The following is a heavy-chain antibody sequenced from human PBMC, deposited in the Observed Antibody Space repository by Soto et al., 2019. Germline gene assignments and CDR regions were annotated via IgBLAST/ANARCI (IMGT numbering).Heavy chain of an antibody. Sequence: QVQLQESGPGLVKPSETLSLTCTVSGVSISSYYWSWIRQPPGKGLEWIGYIYYSGSTNYNPSLKSRVTISVDTSKNQFSLKLSSVTAADTAVYYCARRWGRSFDYWGQGTLVTVSS. J-gene: IGHJ4*02. V-gene: IGHV4-59*08. CDR2: IYYSGST. CDR3: ARRWGRSFDY. CDR1: GVSISSYY. D-gene: IGHD2-15*01.